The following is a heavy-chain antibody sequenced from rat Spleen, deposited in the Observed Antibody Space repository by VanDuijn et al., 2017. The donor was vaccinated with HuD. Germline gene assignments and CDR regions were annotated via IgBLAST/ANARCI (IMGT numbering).Heavy chain of an antibody. Sequence: EVQLAESGGGLVQPGRSLKLSCAASGFTFSDYYMAWVRQAPTKGLEWVATISYGDSSGHSSTYYRDSVRGRFTISRDNAKSTLYLQMNSLRSEDTATYYCARRHYGYTDYFDYWGQGVMVTVSS. V-gene: IGHV5-7*01. CDR1: GFTFSDYY. D-gene: IGHD1-9*01. CDR3: ARRHYGYTDYFDY. CDR2: ISYGDSSGHSST. J-gene: IGHJ2*01.